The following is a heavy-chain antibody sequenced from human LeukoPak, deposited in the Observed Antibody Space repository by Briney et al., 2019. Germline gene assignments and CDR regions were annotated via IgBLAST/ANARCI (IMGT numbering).Heavy chain of an antibody. CDR3: ARLGPGFDAFDI. J-gene: IGHJ3*02. Sequence: GEPLKISCKASGSSFSSYWIGGVRQLPGKVEEWMGIIYPGDSDTRYSPSFQGQVTSSADKSIRTAYLQWSSLKASDTAMYYCARLGPGFDAFDIWGQGTMVTVSS. D-gene: IGHD3-10*01. CDR1: GSSFSSYW. V-gene: IGHV5-51*01. CDR2: IYPGDSDT.